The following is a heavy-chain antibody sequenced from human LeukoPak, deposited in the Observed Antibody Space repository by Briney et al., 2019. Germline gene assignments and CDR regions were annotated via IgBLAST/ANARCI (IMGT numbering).Heavy chain of an antibody. D-gene: IGHD1-14*01. CDR2: ISSSSSTI. Sequence: GGSLRLSCAASGFTFSSYSMNWVRQAPGKGLEWVSYISSSSSTIYYADSVKGRFTISRDNAKNSLYLQMNSLRAEDTAVYYCAKYKNNYFDYWGQGTLVTVSS. V-gene: IGHV3-48*01. CDR3: AKYKNNYFDY. J-gene: IGHJ4*02. CDR1: GFTFSSYS.